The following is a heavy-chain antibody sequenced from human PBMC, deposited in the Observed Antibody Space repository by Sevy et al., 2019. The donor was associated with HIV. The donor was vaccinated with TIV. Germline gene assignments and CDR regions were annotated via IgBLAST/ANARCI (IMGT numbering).Heavy chain of an antibody. CDR1: GDSLSSYY. J-gene: IGHJ4*02. CDR2: IYSSGST. CDR3: ARTLGDY. V-gene: IGHV4-59*12. D-gene: IGHD3-16*01. Sequence: SGTLSLTCTVSGDSLSSYYWSWIRQPPGKGLEWIGYIYSSGSTNYNPSLKSRVTISVDTSKNQFSLKLSSVTAADTAVYYCARTLGDYWGQGTLVTVSS.